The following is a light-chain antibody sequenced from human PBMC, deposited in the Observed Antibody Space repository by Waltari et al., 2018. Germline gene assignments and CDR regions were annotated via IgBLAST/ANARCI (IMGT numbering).Light chain of an antibody. Sequence: EMTQSPDSLPVSLGERATINCKSSQSVLYNFNNKNYLAWFQLKPGQPPKLLIRWASTRAPGVPDRFSGSGSGTDFTLTISSLQTEDVAVYYCQQYLTLPYSFGQGTKLEIK. CDR1: QSVLYNFNNKNY. V-gene: IGKV4-1*01. CDR3: QQYLTLPYS. CDR2: WAS. J-gene: IGKJ2*03.